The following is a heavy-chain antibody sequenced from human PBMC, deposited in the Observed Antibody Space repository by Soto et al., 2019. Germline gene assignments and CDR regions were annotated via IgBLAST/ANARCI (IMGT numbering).Heavy chain of an antibody. CDR3: ARHGITMVRGAARWYYYYGMDV. J-gene: IGHJ6*02. Sequence: GSLQIFCKGSGYSFTSYWIGWVRQMPVKSLEWMGIIYPGDSDTRYSPSFQGQVTISADKSISTAYLQWSSLKASDTAMYYCARHGITMVRGAARWYYYYGMDVWGQGTTVTVSS. V-gene: IGHV5-51*01. CDR1: GYSFTSYW. D-gene: IGHD3-10*01. CDR2: IYPGDSDT.